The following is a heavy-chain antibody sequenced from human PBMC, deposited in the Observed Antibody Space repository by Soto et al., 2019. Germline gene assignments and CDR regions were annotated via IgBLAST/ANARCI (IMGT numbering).Heavy chain of an antibody. CDR1: NGSISSGY. V-gene: IGHV4-59*01. Sequence: QVQLQESGPGLVKPSETLSLTCSVSNGSISSGYWTWIRQPPGKGLEWIGYIYYGGSINYKPSLKSRVIISVDTAKNQFSLSLSSVTAADTAVYYCTGAYYDISGYSLDPWGQGTSVTVSS. CDR2: IYYGGSI. D-gene: IGHD3-22*01. J-gene: IGHJ5*02. CDR3: TGAYYDISGYSLDP.